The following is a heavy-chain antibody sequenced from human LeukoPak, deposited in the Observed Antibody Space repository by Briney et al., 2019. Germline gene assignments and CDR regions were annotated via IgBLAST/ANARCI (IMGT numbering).Heavy chain of an antibody. Sequence: GGSLRLSCAASGFTFGSYAMSWVRQAPGKGLEWVSAISGSGGSTYYADSVKGRFTISRDNSKNTLYLQMNSLRAEDTAVYYCAKVLTNNYYDSSGYYCDYWGQGTLVTVSS. CDR2: ISGSGGST. J-gene: IGHJ4*02. CDR1: GFTFGSYA. CDR3: AKVLTNNYYDSSGYYCDY. V-gene: IGHV3-23*01. D-gene: IGHD3-22*01.